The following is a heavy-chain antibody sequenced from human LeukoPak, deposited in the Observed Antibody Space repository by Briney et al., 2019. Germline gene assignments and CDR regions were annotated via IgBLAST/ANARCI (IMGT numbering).Heavy chain of an antibody. J-gene: IGHJ4*02. V-gene: IGHV3-33*01. CDR3: ARIFRNEFYYGWGSHLDY. CDR1: GFTFNSYG. CDR2: IWYDGSNK. D-gene: IGHD3-10*01. Sequence: PGTSLRLSCAASGFTFNSYGMHWVRQAPGKGLEWVAFIWYDGSNKYYADSLKGRFTISRDNSRNTLYLQMNSLRAEDTAVYYCARIFRNEFYYGWGSHLDYWGQGTLVTVSS.